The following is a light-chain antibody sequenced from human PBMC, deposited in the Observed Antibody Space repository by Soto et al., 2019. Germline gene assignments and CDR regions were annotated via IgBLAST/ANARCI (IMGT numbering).Light chain of an antibody. V-gene: IGKV1-5*03. J-gene: IGKJ1*01. Sequence: DIQPTQSPSTLSASVGDRVTINCRASQNVNSWLAWYQQTAGKAPKLLIYTASSLQSGVPSRFSGSGSGTDFTLTISGLQPDDFATYYCQQYNSYPRTFGQGTRVEIK. CDR2: TAS. CDR1: QNVNSW. CDR3: QQYNSYPRT.